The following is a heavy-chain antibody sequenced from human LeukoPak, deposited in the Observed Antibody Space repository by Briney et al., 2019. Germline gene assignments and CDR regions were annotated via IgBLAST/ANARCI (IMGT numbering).Heavy chain of an antibody. CDR2: INTDGTVT. V-gene: IGHV3-74*01. Sequence: AGGSLRLSCAASVFTFSKYWMLWVPQAPGKGLESVSRINTDGTVTTYADSVKGRFTVSRDNADNTMFLQMNSVRDEDTAVYYCATKQWLAPPPDSWGQGTPVTVSS. D-gene: IGHD6-19*01. J-gene: IGHJ4*02. CDR1: VFTFSKYW. CDR3: ATKQWLAPPPDS.